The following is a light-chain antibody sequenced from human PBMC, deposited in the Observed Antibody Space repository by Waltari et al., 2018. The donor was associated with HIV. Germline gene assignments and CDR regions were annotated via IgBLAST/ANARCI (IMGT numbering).Light chain of an antibody. V-gene: IGLV3-19*01. CDR3: NSRDTSGNHQV. Sequence: SSELTQDPAVSVALGQAVRITCQGDSIRSYYASWYQQKTGQAPVLVTYGKNTRPSGIPDRFSASSSGTTASLTISGAQAEDEADYYCNSRDTSGNHQVFGGGTTLTVL. CDR2: GKN. CDR1: SIRSYY. J-gene: IGLJ2*01.